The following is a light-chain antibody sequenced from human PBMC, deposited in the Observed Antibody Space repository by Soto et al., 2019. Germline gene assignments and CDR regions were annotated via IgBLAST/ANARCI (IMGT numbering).Light chain of an antibody. J-gene: IGKJ1*01. Sequence: DVQLTQSPSFLSASVGDRLTITCRASQDISSYLAWYQQKPGKAPKLLIYDASALPRGVPSRFSGSGSGTKFTLTIASLQPDDFATYYCQQYETFSGTFGPGTKVDI. V-gene: IGKV1-9*01. CDR2: DAS. CDR3: QQYETFSGT. CDR1: QDISSY.